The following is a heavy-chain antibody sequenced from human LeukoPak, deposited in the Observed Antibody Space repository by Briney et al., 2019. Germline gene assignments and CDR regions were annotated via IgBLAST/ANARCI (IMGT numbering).Heavy chain of an antibody. V-gene: IGHV3-7*01. Sequence: GGSLRLSCAASGFTFSSYWMSWVRQAPGKGLEWVANIKQDGSEKYYVDSVKGRFTISRDNAKNSLYLQMNSLRAEDTAVYYCAREAARRSSGWDFDYWGQGTLVTVSS. J-gene: IGHJ4*02. CDR3: AREAARRSSGWDFDY. D-gene: IGHD6-19*01. CDR2: IKQDGSEK. CDR1: GFTFSSYW.